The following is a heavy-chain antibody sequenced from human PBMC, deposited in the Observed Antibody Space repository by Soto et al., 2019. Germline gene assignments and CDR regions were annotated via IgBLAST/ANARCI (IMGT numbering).Heavy chain of an antibody. V-gene: IGHV3-21*01. CDR2: ISSSSSYK. J-gene: IGHJ4*02. D-gene: IGHD6-25*01. CDR1: GFTFSSYS. Sequence: GSLRLSCVVSGFTFSSYSMNWVRQAPGKGLEWVSSISSSSSYKNYADSVKGRFAISRDNAENSLYLQMNSLRAEDTAVYYCARGAAAEGPEAHWGQGTLVTVSS. CDR3: ARGAAAEGPEAH.